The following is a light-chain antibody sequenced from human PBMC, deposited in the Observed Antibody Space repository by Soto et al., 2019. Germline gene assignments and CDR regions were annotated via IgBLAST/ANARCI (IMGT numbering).Light chain of an antibody. CDR2: GAS. Sequence: EIVLTQSPGTLSLSPGNRATLSFRVSQSVSSSYLAWYQQKPGQAPRLLIYGASSRATGIPDRFSGSGSGTDFTLTISRLEPEDFAVYYCQQYNDWPPTFGQGTKVDIK. CDR3: QQYNDWPPT. CDR1: QSVSSSY. J-gene: IGKJ1*01. V-gene: IGKV3-20*01.